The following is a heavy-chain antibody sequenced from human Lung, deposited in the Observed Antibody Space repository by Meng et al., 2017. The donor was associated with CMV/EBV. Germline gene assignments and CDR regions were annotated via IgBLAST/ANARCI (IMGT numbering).Heavy chain of an antibody. Sequence: SXXVSCKASGGTFSSYAISWVRQAPGQGLEWMGGIIPILGIANYAQKFQGRVTITADKSTSTAYMELSSLRSEDTAVYYCARDRGGWQHQLVRYYYGMDVWGQGTTVTVSS. V-gene: IGHV1-69*10. J-gene: IGHJ6*02. CDR1: GGTFSSYA. CDR3: ARDRGGWQHQLVRYYYGMDV. CDR2: IIPILGIA. D-gene: IGHD6-13*01.